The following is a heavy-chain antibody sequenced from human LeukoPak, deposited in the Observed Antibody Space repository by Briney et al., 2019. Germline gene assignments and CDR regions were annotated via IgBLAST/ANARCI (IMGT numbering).Heavy chain of an antibody. D-gene: IGHD3-22*01. Sequence: PSETLSLTCTVSGGSISSYYWSWIRQPPGKGLQWIGYIYYSGSTNYNPSLKSRVTISVDTSKNQFSLKLSSVTAADTAVYYCARDLITMITHFDYWGQGTLVTVSS. V-gene: IGHV4-59*12. CDR2: IYYSGST. CDR3: ARDLITMITHFDY. J-gene: IGHJ4*02. CDR1: GGSISSYY.